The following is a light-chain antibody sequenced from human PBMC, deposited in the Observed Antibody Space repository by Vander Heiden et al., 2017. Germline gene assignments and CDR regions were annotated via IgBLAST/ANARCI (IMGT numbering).Light chain of an antibody. CDR3: AAWEDSLNGHVV. V-gene: IGLV1-44*01. CDR2: SNN. Sequence: QSVLTQPPSASGTPGQRVTIPCSGSSSNIGSNTVNWYQQRPGTAPKLLIYSNNQRPSGVPDRFSGSRSGTSASLAISGLQSEDEADYYCAAWEDSLNGHVVFGGGTKLSVL. J-gene: IGLJ2*01. CDR1: SSNIGSNT.